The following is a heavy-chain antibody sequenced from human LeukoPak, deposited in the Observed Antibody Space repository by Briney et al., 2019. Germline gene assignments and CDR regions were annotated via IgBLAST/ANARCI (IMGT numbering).Heavy chain of an antibody. Sequence: PSETLSLTCTVSGGSISSGSYYWSWIRQPAGKGLEWIGRIYTSGSTNYNPSLKSRVTISVDTSKNQFSLKLSSVTAADTAVYYCASAVVVPAESFDYWGQGTLVTVSS. CDR1: GGSISSGSYY. J-gene: IGHJ4*02. CDR2: IYTSGST. V-gene: IGHV4-61*02. D-gene: IGHD2-2*01. CDR3: ASAVVVPAESFDY.